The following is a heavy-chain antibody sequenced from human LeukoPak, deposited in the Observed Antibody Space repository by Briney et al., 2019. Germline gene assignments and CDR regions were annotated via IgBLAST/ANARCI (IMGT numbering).Heavy chain of an antibody. CDR2: ISSGGGSR. CDR3: ARDPDRSGWSTFEY. J-gene: IGHJ4*02. V-gene: IGHV3-74*01. D-gene: IGHD6-19*01. Sequence: PGGSLRLSCAASGSTLSSSWMHWVRQVPGKGLVWVSRISSGGGSRDYADSVKGRFTISRDNAKNTLYLQMNSLRAEDTAVYYCARDPDRSGWSTFEYWGQGTLVTVSS. CDR1: GSTLSSSW.